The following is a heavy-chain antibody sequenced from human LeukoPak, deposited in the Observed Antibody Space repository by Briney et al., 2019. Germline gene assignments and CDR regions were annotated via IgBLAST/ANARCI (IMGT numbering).Heavy chain of an antibody. Sequence: GGSLRLSCAASGFTFSAYAMNWVRQAPGKGLEWVSSITGTGGSTYYADSVKGRFTISRDNSKNTLYLQMNSLRAEDTAVYYCAKDKGSRSGWYGKYYFDYWGQGTLVTVSP. CDR3: AKDKGSRSGWYGKYYFDY. J-gene: IGHJ4*02. D-gene: IGHD6-19*01. V-gene: IGHV3-23*01. CDR2: ITGTGGST. CDR1: GFTFSAYA.